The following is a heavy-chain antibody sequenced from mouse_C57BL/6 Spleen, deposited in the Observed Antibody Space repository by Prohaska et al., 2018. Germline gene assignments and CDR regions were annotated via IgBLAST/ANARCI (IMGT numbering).Heavy chain of an antibody. V-gene: IGHV11-2*01. CDR2: INYDGSSI. J-gene: IGHJ1*03. CDR3: MRYSNYWYFDV. CDR1: GFTFSGFW. D-gene: IGHD2-5*01. Sequence: EVQLLETGGGLVQPGGSRGLSCEGSGFTFSGFWMSWVRQTPGKTLEGIEDINYDGSSINYAPSIKDRFTIFRDNDKSTLYLQMSNVRSEDTAMYFCMRYSNYWYFDVWGTGTTVTVSS.